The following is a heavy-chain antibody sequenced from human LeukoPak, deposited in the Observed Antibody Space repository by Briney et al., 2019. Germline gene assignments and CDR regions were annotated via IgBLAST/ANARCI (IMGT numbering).Heavy chain of an antibody. D-gene: IGHD4-23*01. J-gene: IGHJ5*02. CDR2: INPSGGST. Sequence: ASVKVSCKASGYTVTGYHMHWVRQAPGQGLEWMGIINPSGGSTSYAQKFQGRVTMTRDMSTSTDYMELSSLRSEDTAVYYCARDNSVEDTAWWFDPWGQGTLVTVSS. V-gene: IGHV1-46*01. CDR3: ARDNSVEDTAWWFDP. CDR1: GYTVTGYH.